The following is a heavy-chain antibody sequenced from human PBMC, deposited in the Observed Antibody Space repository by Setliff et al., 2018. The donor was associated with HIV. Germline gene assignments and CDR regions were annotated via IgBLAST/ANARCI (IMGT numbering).Heavy chain of an antibody. D-gene: IGHD3-3*01. J-gene: IGHJ5*02. Sequence: PSETLSLTCAVSGYSISSGYYWGWIRQPPGKGLEWIGNIYQSGSSYSNPSLKSRVTISIDTSKNQFSLRLRSVTAADTAVYYCARDTNPLDPNFWSGYSRGWFDPWGQGTLVTVSS. V-gene: IGHV4-38-2*02. CDR1: GYSISSGYY. CDR2: IYQSGSS. CDR3: ARDTNPLDPNFWSGYSRGWFDP.